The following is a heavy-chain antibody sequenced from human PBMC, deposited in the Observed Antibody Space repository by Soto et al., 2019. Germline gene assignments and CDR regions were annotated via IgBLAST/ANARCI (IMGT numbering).Heavy chain of an antibody. CDR1: GGSISSGGYY. CDR2: IYYSGST. CDR3: ARDPDTYYYGSGSHTTGS. J-gene: IGHJ5*02. V-gene: IGHV4-31*03. D-gene: IGHD3-10*01. Sequence: PSETLSLTCTVSGGSISSGGYYWSWIRQHPGKGLEWIGYIYYSGSTYYNPSLKSRVTISVDTSKNQFSLKLSSVTAADTAVYYCARDPDTYYYGSGSHTTGSWGQGTLVTV.